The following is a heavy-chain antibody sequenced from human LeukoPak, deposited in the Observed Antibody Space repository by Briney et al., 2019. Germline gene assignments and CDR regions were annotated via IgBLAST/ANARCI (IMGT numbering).Heavy chain of an antibody. Sequence: SQTLSLSCTVSGGSISSGGYYWSWIRQHPGKGLEWIGYIYYSGSTYYNPSLKSRVTISVDTSKNQFSLKLSSVTAADTAVYYCARTPGRRSGWFDPWGQGTLVTVSS. CDR1: GGSISSGGYY. V-gene: IGHV4-31*03. CDR2: IYYSGST. J-gene: IGHJ5*02. CDR3: ARTPGRRSGWFDP.